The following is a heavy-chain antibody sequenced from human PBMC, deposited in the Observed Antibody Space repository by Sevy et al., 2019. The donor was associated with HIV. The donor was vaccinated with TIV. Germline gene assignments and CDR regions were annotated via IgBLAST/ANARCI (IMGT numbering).Heavy chain of an antibody. CDR1: GFMLSSFA. CDR3: VRYGNSSTWPFDY. V-gene: IGHV3-30*04. Sequence: GGSLRLSCAASGFMLSSFAMHWVRQAPGKGLEWVAYISKDGMTQQYAYSVKGRFTFSRDNSKNTQYLQMNSLRIEDTAVYYCVRYGNSSTWPFDYWGQGTLVTVSS. D-gene: IGHD6-13*01. CDR2: ISKDGMTQ. J-gene: IGHJ4*02.